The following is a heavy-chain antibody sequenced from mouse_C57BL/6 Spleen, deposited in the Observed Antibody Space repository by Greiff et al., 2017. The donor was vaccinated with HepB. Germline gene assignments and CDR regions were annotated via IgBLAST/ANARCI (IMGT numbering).Heavy chain of an antibody. J-gene: IGHJ4*01. V-gene: IGHV1-15*01. CDR3: TRSGVITTVVPYYYAMDY. Sequence: QVQLQQSGAELVRPGASVTLSCKASGYTFTDYEMHWVKQTPVHGLEWIGAIDPETGGTAYNQKFKGKAILTADKSSSTAYMELRSLTSEDSAVYYCTRSGVITTVVPYYYAMDYWGQGTSVTVSS. CDR1: GYTFTDYE. D-gene: IGHD1-1*01. CDR2: IDPETGGT.